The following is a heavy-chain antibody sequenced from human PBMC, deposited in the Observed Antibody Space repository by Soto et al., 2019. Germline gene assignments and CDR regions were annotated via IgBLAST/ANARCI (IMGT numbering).Heavy chain of an antibody. CDR3: LVASAAY. D-gene: IGHD6-13*01. V-gene: IGHV3-64D*06. J-gene: IGHJ4*02. Sequence: PGGSLRLSCSASGFTFSSYVMNWVRQAPGKGLEYVSGITSNGGSTFYADSVKGRFIISRDNSQNTVYLQMSSLTTADTAVYYCLVASAAYWGQGTQVTVSS. CDR2: ITSNGGST. CDR1: GFTFSSYV.